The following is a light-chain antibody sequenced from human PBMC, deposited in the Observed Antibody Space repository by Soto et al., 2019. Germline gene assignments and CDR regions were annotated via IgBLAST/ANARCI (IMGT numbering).Light chain of an antibody. CDR2: DVS. J-gene: IGLJ3*02. CDR3: SSYTSSTTV. V-gene: IGLV2-14*03. CDR1: SSDVGAYNY. Sequence: QSALTQPASVSGSPGQSITISCTGTSSDVGAYNYVSWYQQHPGKAPKLMIYDVSDRPSGVSNRFSGSKSGNTASLTISGLEAEDEADYSCSSYTSSTTVFGGGTKLTVL.